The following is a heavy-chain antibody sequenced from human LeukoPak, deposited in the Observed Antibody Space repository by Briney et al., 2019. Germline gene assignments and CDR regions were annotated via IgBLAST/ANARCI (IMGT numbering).Heavy chain of an antibody. J-gene: IGHJ4*02. D-gene: IGHD3-22*01. CDR1: GFTFSSYA. Sequence: GGSLRLSCAASGFTFSSYAMSWVRQAPGKGLEWVSAISGSGGSTYYADSVKGRFTISRDNSKNTLYLQMNSRRAEDTAVYYCAKDSRAALYYYDSSGYYSRWGQGTLVTVSS. CDR3: AKDSRAALYYYDSSGYYSR. V-gene: IGHV3-23*01. CDR2: ISGSGGST.